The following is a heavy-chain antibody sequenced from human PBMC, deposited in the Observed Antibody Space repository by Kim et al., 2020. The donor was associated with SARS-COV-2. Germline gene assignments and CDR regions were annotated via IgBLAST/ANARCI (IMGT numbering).Heavy chain of an antibody. V-gene: IGHV3-23*01. J-gene: IGHJ4*02. Sequence: GGSLRLSCTTSGFTFFGHAMSWVRQAPGKGLEWVSSIDGSDGTTYYADSVKGRFSISRDDSRNTLYLQMSALRADDTATYYCLKGGWGWIWDYWGQGTL. CDR2: IDGSDGTT. D-gene: IGHD2-21*01. CDR3: LKGGWGWIWDY. CDR1: GFTFFGHA.